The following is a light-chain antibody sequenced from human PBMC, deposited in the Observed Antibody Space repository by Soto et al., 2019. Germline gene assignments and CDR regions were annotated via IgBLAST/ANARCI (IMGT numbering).Light chain of an antibody. CDR3: QQYNSFPWT. V-gene: IGKV1-5*01. Sequence: DIQMTQSPSTLSASVGDRVTITCRASQSLSGWLAWYQQRPGKAPSLLITDASKLESGVPPRFNGSRSETEFTLTIRNLQPDDFATYYCQQYNSFPWTFGQGTKVDIK. CDR1: QSLSGW. CDR2: DAS. J-gene: IGKJ1*01.